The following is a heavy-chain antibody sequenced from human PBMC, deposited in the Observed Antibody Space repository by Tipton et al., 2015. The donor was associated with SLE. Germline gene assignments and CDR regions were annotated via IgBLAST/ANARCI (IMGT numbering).Heavy chain of an antibody. Sequence: TLSLTCAVYGGSFSGYYWGWIRQPPGKGLEWIGYIYYSGSTNYNPSLKSRVTISVDTSKNQFSLKLSSVTAADTAVYYCARGVPTSVAAADWFDPWGQGTLVTVSS. V-gene: IGHV4-59*12. CDR1: GGSFSGYY. CDR3: ARGVPTSVAAADWFDP. CDR2: IYYSGST. D-gene: IGHD6-13*01. J-gene: IGHJ5*02.